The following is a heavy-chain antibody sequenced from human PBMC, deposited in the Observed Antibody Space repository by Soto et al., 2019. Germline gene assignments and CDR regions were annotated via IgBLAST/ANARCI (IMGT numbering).Heavy chain of an antibody. V-gene: IGHV1-46*01. D-gene: IGHD3-9*01. CDR2: INPSGGTT. CDR1: GYTFTSYY. CDR3: ACFSPRADILTGYLALNYYYGMDV. J-gene: IGHJ6*02. Sequence: ASVKVSCTASGYTFTSYYMRWVRQAPGQGLEWMGIINPSGGTTSYAQKFQGRVTMTTDTSTSTAYMELSSLRSEDTAVYYCACFSPRADILTGYLALNYYYGMDVWGQGTTVTVSS.